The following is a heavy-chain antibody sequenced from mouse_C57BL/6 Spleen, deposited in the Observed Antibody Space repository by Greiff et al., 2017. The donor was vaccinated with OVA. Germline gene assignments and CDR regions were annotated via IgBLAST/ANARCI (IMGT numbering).Heavy chain of an antibody. CDR2: INPGRGGT. D-gene: IGHD2-14*01. J-gene: IGHJ3*01. CDR3: ARSGSSTTVPFAC. CDR1: GYAFTNYL. V-gene: IGHV1-54*01. Sequence: VQLQQSGAELVRPGTSVKVSCKASGYAFTNYLIEWVKQRPGQGLEWIGVINPGRGGTNYNEQFKGKATLTADTSSSTAYMQLSSLTSEDSAVYFCARSGSSTTVPFACWGPGTLVTVSA.